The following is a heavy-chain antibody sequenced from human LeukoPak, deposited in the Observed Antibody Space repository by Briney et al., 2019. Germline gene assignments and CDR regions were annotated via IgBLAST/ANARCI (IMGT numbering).Heavy chain of an antibody. J-gene: IGHJ6*02. CDR2: MNPNSGNT. CDR3: AREWAGFYYYGMDV. V-gene: IGHV1-8*01. Sequence: ASVKVSCKASGYTFTSYEINWVRQATGQGLEWMGWMNPNSGNTGYAQKFQGRVTMTRNTSISTAYMELSSLRSEDTAVYYCAREWAGFYYYGMDVWGQGTTVTVSS. D-gene: IGHD2-8*01. CDR1: GYTFTSYE.